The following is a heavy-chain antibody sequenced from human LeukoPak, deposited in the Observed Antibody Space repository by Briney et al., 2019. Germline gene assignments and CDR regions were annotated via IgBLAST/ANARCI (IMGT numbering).Heavy chain of an antibody. V-gene: IGHV4-39*07. J-gene: IGHJ4*02. CDR3: ARHHRSRTGWFDY. CDR2: IYYSGST. CDR1: GGSISSSSYY. Sequence: SETLSLTCTVSGGSISSSSYYWGWIRQPPGKGLEWIGSIYYSGSTYYNPSLKSRVTISVDTSKNQFSLKLSSVTAADTAVYYCARHHRSRTGWFDYWGQGTLVTVSS. D-gene: IGHD3/OR15-3a*01.